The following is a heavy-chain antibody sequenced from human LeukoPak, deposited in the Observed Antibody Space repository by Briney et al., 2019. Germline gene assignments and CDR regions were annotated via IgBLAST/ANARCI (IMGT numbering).Heavy chain of an antibody. CDR3: AKDRVFELWFEEASPYYFDY. CDR1: GFALNNYA. Sequence: PGGSLRLSCAASGFALNNYAIHWVRQAPGKGLEWVAVISYDGNNKYYTDSVQGRFTISRDNSKNTLYLQMNSLRAEDTAVYYCAKDRVFELWFEEASPYYFDYWGQGTLVTVSS. V-gene: IGHV3-30*04. J-gene: IGHJ4*02. D-gene: IGHD3-10*01. CDR2: ISYDGNNK.